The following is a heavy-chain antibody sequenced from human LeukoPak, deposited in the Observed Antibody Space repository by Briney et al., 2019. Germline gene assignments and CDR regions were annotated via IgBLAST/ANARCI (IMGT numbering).Heavy chain of an antibody. CDR1: GGSISSYY. CDR3: AREGLAMVRGVLPKEAWGWFDP. D-gene: IGHD3-10*01. J-gene: IGHJ5*02. CDR2: IYYSGST. V-gene: IGHV4-59*12. Sequence: SETLSLTCTVSGGSISSYYWSWIRQPPGKGLEWVGYIYYSGSTNYNPSLKSRVTISVDTSKNQFSLKLSSVTAADTAVYYCAREGLAMVRGVLPKEAWGWFDPWGQGTLVTVSS.